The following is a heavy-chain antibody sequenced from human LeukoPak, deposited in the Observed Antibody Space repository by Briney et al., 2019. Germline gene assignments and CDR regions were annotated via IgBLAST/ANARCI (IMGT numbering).Heavy chain of an antibody. CDR3: ARGCSSTSCYDY. CDR1: GFTFSSYA. D-gene: IGHD2-2*01. V-gene: IGHV3-7*01. Sequence: GRSLRLSCAASGFTFSSYAMHWVRQAPGKGLEWVANINEDGNKKYYVDSVKGRFTISRDNAKNSLYLQMNSLRAEDTAVYYCARGCSSTSCYDYWGQGTLVTVSS. CDR2: INEDGNKK. J-gene: IGHJ4*02.